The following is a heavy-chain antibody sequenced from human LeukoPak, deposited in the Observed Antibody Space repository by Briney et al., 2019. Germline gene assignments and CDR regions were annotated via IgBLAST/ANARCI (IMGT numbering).Heavy chain of an antibody. V-gene: IGHV3-13*01. Sequence: GGSLRLSCAASGFTFSSYDMHWVRQPTGKGLEWVSAIGIATDTYYPDSVKGRFTISGENAKNSFYLQMNSLRAGDTAVYYCARAVSVAGTLYYLDYWGQGTLVTVSS. CDR3: ARAVSVAGTLYYLDY. J-gene: IGHJ4*02. CDR1: GFTFSSYD. CDR2: IGIATDT. D-gene: IGHD6-19*01.